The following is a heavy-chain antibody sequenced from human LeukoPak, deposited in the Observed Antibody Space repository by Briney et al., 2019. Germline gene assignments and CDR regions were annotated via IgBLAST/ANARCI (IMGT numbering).Heavy chain of an antibody. J-gene: IGHJ4*02. CDR1: GFTFDDYA. V-gene: IGHV3-9*01. CDR2: ITWNSDTI. D-gene: IGHD6-6*01. CDR3: AKGEQLDPFDY. Sequence: PGGSLRHSCAASGFTFDDYAMHWVRQAPGKGLEWVSGITWNSDTIGYADSVKGRFTISRDNAKNSLYLQMNSLRAEDTAVYYCAKGEQLDPFDYWGQGTLVTVSS.